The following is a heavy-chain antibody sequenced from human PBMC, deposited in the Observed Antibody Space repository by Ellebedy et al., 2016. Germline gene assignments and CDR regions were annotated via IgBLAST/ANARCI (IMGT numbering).Heavy chain of an antibody. V-gene: IGHV1-24*01. CDR3: ATGPGEQWLDDHAFDI. J-gene: IGHJ3*02. CDR1: GYTLTELS. CDR2: FDPEDGET. Sequence: ASVKVSCKVSGYTLTELSMHWVRQAPGKGLEWMGGFDPEDGETIYAQKFQGRVTMTEDTSTDTAYMELSSLRSEDTAVYYCATGPGEQWLDDHAFDIWGQGTMVTVSS. D-gene: IGHD6-19*01.